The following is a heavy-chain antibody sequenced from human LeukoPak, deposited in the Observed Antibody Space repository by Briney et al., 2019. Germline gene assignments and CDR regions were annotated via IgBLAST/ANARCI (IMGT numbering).Heavy chain of an antibody. CDR1: GGSFSNHY. CDR3: ARGNYVDWFDP. Sequence: SETLSLTCTVSGGSFSNHYWSWIRQPPGKGLEWIGYIYHTGSTNYNPSLKSRVTISVDTSKNQFSLKLSSVTAADTAVYCCARGNYVDWFDPLGQGTQVTVSS. D-gene: IGHD1-7*01. J-gene: IGHJ5*02. CDR2: IYHTGST. V-gene: IGHV4-59*11.